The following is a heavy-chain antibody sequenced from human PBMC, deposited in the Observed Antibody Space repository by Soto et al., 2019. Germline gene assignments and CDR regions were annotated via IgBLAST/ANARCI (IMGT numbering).Heavy chain of an antibody. J-gene: IGHJ6*02. V-gene: IGHV4-59*01. CDR1: GGSISSYY. Sequence: SETLSLTCTVSGGSISSYYWSWIRQPPGKGLEWIGYIYYSGSTNYNPSLKSRVTISVDTSKNQFSLRLSSVTAAATAVYYGARGKGEEAGYDFWSGYYTGGAFVPHYYYYGMDVWGQGTTVTVSS. D-gene: IGHD3-3*01. CDR2: IYYSGST. CDR3: ARGKGEEAGYDFWSGYYTGGAFVPHYYYYGMDV.